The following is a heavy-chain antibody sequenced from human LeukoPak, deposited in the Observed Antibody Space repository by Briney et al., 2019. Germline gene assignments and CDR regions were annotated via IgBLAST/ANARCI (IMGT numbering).Heavy chain of an antibody. J-gene: IGHJ4*02. D-gene: IGHD2-21*01. CDR3: ASGLLERSVVVIATPYFDY. Sequence: SETLSLTCTVSGGSISSGDYYWSWIRQPPGKGLEWIGYIYYSGSTYYNPSLKSRVTISVDTSKNQFSLKLSSVTAADTAVYYCASGLLERSVVVIATPYFDYWGQGTLVTVSS. V-gene: IGHV4-30-4*08. CDR1: GGSISSGDYY. CDR2: IYYSGST.